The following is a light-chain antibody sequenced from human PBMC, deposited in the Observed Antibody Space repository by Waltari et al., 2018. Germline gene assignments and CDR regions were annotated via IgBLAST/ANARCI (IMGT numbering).Light chain of an antibody. CDR3: MQALMTPNT. CDR1: QSLLHANGKNY. Sequence: EIVMTQSPLSLPVTPGEPASISCRSSQSLLHANGKNYVDWYVLKPGQSPRLLISLGSNRASGVPDRFIGIGSDTDFTLRISRVEAEDFGVYYCMQALMTPNTFGQGTKLEI. V-gene: IGKV2-28*01. CDR2: LGS. J-gene: IGKJ2*01.